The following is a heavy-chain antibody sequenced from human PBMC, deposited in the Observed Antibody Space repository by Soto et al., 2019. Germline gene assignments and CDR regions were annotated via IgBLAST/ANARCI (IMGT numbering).Heavy chain of an antibody. CDR1: GGSFSIYT. CDR2: VLPFLDLT. V-gene: IGHV1-69*02. D-gene: IGHD1-1*01. J-gene: IGHJ4*02. CDR3: ATDRAKSNWPNFDS. Sequence: QVQLVQSGSEVKKPGSSVRVSCKTSGGSFSIYTFSWVRQAPGQGLEWMGRVLPFLDLTSYSQKFQGRVTITADKSTATAYLDLNKLTSEDTAFYYCATDRAKSNWPNFDSWGQGTLVTVSS.